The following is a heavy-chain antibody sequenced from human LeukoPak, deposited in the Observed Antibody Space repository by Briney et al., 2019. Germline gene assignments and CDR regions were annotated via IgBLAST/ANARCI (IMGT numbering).Heavy chain of an antibody. Sequence: ASVKVSCKASGYTFTGYYMHWVRQAPGQGLEWMGWFNPNSGGTNYAQKFQGRVTMTRDTSISTAYMELSRLRSDDTAVYYCARDLERRRYYDFWSGYYTFDYWGQGTLVTVSS. CDR3: ARDLERRRYYDFWSGYYTFDY. CDR2: FNPNSGGT. D-gene: IGHD3-3*01. V-gene: IGHV1-2*02. CDR1: GYTFTGYY. J-gene: IGHJ4*02.